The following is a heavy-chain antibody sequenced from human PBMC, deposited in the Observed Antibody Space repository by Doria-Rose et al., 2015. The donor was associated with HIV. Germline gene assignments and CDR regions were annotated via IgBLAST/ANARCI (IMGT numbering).Heavy chain of an antibody. V-gene: IGHV3-30-3*01. D-gene: IGHD1-1*01. J-gene: IGHJ6*02. CDR3: ARNPLGYFSDYYYSIIDA. CDR2: ISYNGDNK. CDR1: GFTFSSYA. Sequence: VQLVESGGGVVQPGGSLRLSCEASGFTFSSYAMHWVRQTPGKGLEWVAVISYNGDNKYYPDSVKGRFTVSRDNTKNTLSLQMNSLRAEDMAVYYCARNPLGYFSDYYYSIIDAWGQGTTVTVSS.